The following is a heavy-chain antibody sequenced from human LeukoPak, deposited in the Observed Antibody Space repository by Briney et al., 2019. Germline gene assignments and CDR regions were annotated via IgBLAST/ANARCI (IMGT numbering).Heavy chain of an antibody. D-gene: IGHD3-10*01. CDR3: ARVPHYYGSGTYLSYFDY. J-gene: IGHJ4*02. Sequence: PGGSLRLSCAASGFTFDDYGMSWVRQAPGKGLEWVSGINWSGSSTGYADSVKGQFTISRDNAKNSLYLQMNSLRAEDTALYYCARVPHYYGSGTYLSYFDYWGQGTLVTVSS. V-gene: IGHV3-20*04. CDR1: GFTFDDYG. CDR2: INWSGSST.